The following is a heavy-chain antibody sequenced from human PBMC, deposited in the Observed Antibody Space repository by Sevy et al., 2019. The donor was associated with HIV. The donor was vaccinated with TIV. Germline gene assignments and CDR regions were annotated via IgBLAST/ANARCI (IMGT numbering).Heavy chain of an antibody. CDR2: ISGSGGST. J-gene: IGHJ4*02. Sequence: GGSLRLSCAASGFIFNSYAMSWVRQAPGKGLEWVSSISGSGGSTYYADFMKGRFTISRDNFKNMMYLEMNSLRAEDTAVYYCAKGYGSGSPPDYWGQGTLVTVSS. CDR3: AKGYGSGSPPDY. D-gene: IGHD3-10*01. CDR1: GFIFNSYA. V-gene: IGHV3-23*01.